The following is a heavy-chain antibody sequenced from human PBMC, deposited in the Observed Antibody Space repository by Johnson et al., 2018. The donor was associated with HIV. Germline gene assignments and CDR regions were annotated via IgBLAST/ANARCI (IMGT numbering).Heavy chain of an antibody. CDR3: ARDRIRSSGLVTTLSPDAFDM. Sequence: QGQLVESGGGVVQPGRSLRLSCAASGFTFSSHGMHWVRQAPGKGLEWVAVISYDGRSEYHADSVRGRFTISRDNSKNTLYLLMNSLRPEDTAVYYCARDRIRSSGLVTTLSPDAFDMWGQGTMVSVSS. J-gene: IGHJ3*02. CDR1: GFTFSSHG. CDR2: ISYDGRSE. V-gene: IGHV3-30*04. D-gene: IGHD3/OR15-3a*01.